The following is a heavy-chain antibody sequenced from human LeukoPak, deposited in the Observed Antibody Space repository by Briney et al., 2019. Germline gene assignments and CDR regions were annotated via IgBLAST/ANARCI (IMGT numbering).Heavy chain of an antibody. Sequence: GGSLRLSCAASGFTVSSNYMSWVRHAPGKGLEWVSGINKIGDKTYNADSVKGRFTISRDNSKNTLYLQMSSLRAGDTAVYYCAKDLTAGGIGYRMNVLDIWGQGTMVTVSS. CDR1: GFTVSSNY. CDR3: AKDLTAGGIGYRMNVLDI. D-gene: IGHD3-22*01. V-gene: IGHV3-53*01. CDR2: INKIGDKT. J-gene: IGHJ3*02.